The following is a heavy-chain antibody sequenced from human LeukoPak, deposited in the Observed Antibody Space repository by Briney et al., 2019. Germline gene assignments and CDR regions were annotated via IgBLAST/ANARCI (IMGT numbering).Heavy chain of an antibody. V-gene: IGHV3-30*03. CDR3: ARGARGSGWRVFDI. Sequence: GGSLRLSCAASGFTFSNAWMYWVRQAPGKGLEWVAVISYDGSNKYYADFVKGRFTISRDNSKNTLYLQMNSLRAEDTAVYYCARGARGSGWRVFDIWGQGTMVTVSS. J-gene: IGHJ3*02. D-gene: IGHD6-19*01. CDR1: GFTFSNAW. CDR2: ISYDGSNK.